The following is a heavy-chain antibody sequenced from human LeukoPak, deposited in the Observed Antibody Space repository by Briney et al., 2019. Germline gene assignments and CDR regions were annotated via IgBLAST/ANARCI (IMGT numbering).Heavy chain of an antibody. CDR1: RGTFSSYA. V-gene: IGHV1-69*04. Sequence: SVKVSCIASRGTFSSYAISWVRQAPGQGLEWMGRIIPILGIANYAQKFQGRVTITADKSTSTAYMELSSLRSEDTAVYYCARAIDLAYCSGGSCYPFHYWGQGTLVTVSS. J-gene: IGHJ4*02. D-gene: IGHD2-15*01. CDR2: IIPILGIA. CDR3: ARAIDLAYCSGGSCYPFHY.